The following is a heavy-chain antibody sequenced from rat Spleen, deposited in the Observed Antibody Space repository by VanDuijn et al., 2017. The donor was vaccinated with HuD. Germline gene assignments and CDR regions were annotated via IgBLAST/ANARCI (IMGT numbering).Heavy chain of an antibody. V-gene: IGHV2-47*01. CDR3: TRGNPFDY. CDR1: GLSLTSNS. CDR2: MRFDGDT. Sequence: QVQLKESGPGLVQPSQTLSLTCTVSGLSLTSNSVSWIRQPPGKGLEWMGRMRFDGDTRYNSVLKSRLSISRDTSRNQVFLELNSLQTDDTGIYYCTRGNPFDYWGQGVMVTVSS. J-gene: IGHJ2*01. D-gene: IGHD3-4*01.